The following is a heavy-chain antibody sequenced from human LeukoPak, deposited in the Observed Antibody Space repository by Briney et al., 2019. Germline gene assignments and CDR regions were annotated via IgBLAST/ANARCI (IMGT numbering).Heavy chain of an antibody. CDR2: INPNSGAT. J-gene: IGHJ4*02. CDR1: GYTFNGYY. CDR3: ARALRYDDSSGYYAY. V-gene: IGHV1-2*02. Sequence: GASVKVSCKASGYTFNGYYMHWVRQAPGQGLEWMGWINPNSGATNYAQTLQGRVTMTRDTSISIVYMELSRLRTDDTAVYYCARALRYDDSSGYYAYWGQGTLVTVSS. D-gene: IGHD3-22*01.